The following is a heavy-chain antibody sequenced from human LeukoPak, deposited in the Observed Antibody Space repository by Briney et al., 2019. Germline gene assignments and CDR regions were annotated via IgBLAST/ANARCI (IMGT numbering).Heavy chain of an antibody. J-gene: IGHJ6*03. V-gene: IGHV1-18*01. CDR3: ARGTVVPAADYYYMDV. CDR1: GYTFTSYG. Sequence: ASVKVSCKASGYTFTSYGISWVRQAPGQGLEWMGWISAYNGHTNYAQKLQGRVTMTTVTSTSTAYMELRSLRSDDTAVYYCARGTVVPAADYYYMDVWGKGTTVTVSS. CDR2: ISAYNGHT. D-gene: IGHD2-2*01.